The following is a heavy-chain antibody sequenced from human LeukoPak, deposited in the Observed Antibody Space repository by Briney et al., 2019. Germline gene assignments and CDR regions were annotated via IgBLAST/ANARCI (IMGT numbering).Heavy chain of an antibody. V-gene: IGHV4-61*01. D-gene: IGHD3-10*01. J-gene: IGHJ2*01. CDR1: GGSVSRGSYY. CDR2: VYYSGST. CDR3: ARDWMSRPFYSFASGSSRGHFDL. Sequence: SETLSLTCSVSGGSVSRGSYYWSWIRQSPGQGLEWIGYVYYSGSTNYNPSLKSRVTISVDTSKNQFSLKLTSVTATDTAVYYCARDWMSRPFYSFASGSSRGHFDLWGRGTLVTVSS.